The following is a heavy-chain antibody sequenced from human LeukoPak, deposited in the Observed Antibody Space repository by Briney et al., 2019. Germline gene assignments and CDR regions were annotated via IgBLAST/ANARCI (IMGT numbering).Heavy chain of an antibody. CDR2: IYYSGST. V-gene: IGHV4-39*07. D-gene: IGHD3-9*01. Sequence: SETLSLTCTVSGGSISSSSYYWGWIRQPPGKGLEWIGSIYYSGSTYYNPSLKSRVTISVDTSKNQFSLKLSSVTAADTAVYCCARSLVTNYFDHWGQGTLVTVSS. CDR1: GGSISSSSYY. J-gene: IGHJ4*02. CDR3: ARSLVTNYFDH.